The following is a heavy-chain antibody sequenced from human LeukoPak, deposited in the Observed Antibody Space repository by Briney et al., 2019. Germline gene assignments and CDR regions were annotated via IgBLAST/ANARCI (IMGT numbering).Heavy chain of an antibody. Sequence: PGGSLRLSCAASGFTFSSYSMNWVRQAPGKGLEWVSSISSSSSYIYYADSVKGRFTISRDNAKNPLYLQMNSLRAEDTAVYYCARGDIVVVVAAPYYFDYWGQGTLVTVSS. CDR3: ARGDIVVVVAAPYYFDY. D-gene: IGHD2-15*01. CDR2: ISSSSSYI. J-gene: IGHJ4*02. V-gene: IGHV3-21*01. CDR1: GFTFSSYS.